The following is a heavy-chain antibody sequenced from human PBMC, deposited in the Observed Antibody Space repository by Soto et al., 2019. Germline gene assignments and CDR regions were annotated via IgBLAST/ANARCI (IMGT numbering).Heavy chain of an antibody. D-gene: IGHD4-17*01. CDR2: IWYDGSNK. V-gene: IGHV3-33*01. CDR3: ASNLYVDYVDTKYYMDV. J-gene: IGHJ6*03. CDR1: GFTFSSYG. Sequence: QVQLVESGGGVVQPGRSLRLSCAASGFTFSSYGMHWVRQAPGKGLEWVAVIWYDGSNKYYADSVKVRFTISKDNSKNTLYLQMNGMRAEDTAVYYCASNLYVDYVDTKYYMDVWGKGTTVTVSS.